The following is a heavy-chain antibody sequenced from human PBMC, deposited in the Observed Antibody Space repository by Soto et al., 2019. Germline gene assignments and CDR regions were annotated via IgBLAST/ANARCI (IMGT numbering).Heavy chain of an antibody. J-gene: IGHJ5*02. CDR3: AKDIYPRLHGSGSYWFDP. Sequence: PVGSLRLSCAASGFTFDDYAMHWVRQAPGKGLEWVSGISWNSGSIGYADSVKGRFTISRDNAKNSLYLQMNSLRAEDTALYYCAKDIYPRLHGSGSYWFDPWGQGTLVTVSS. CDR1: GFTFDDYA. V-gene: IGHV3-9*01. CDR2: ISWNSGSI. D-gene: IGHD3-10*01.